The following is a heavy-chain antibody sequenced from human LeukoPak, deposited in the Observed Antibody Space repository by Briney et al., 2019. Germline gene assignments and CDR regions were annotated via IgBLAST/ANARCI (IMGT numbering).Heavy chain of an antibody. CDR2: INPSGSSA. Sequence: GASVKVSCNASRYTFTSYYMHWVRQAPGQGLEWMGIINPSGSSASYAQKFQGRVTITRDTSTSTVYMELSSLRSEDTAVYYCARGQQWLVNWGQGTLVTVSS. CDR3: ARGQQWLVN. D-gene: IGHD6-19*01. J-gene: IGHJ4*02. V-gene: IGHV1-46*01. CDR1: RYTFTSYY.